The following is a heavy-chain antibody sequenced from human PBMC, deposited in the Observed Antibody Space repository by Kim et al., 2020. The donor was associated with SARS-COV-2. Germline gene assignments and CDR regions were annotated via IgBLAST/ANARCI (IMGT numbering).Heavy chain of an antibody. CDR1: GGSISSYY. V-gene: IGHV4-59*13. Sequence: SETLSLTCTVSGGSISSYYWNWIRQPPGKGLEWIGYIYYSGSTNYNPSLKSRVTISVDTSKNQFSLKLSTVTAADTAVYYCARAGAVEYSSSDAFDIWG. D-gene: IGHD6-6*01. CDR2: IYYSGST. J-gene: IGHJ3*02. CDR3: ARAGAVEYSSSDAFDI.